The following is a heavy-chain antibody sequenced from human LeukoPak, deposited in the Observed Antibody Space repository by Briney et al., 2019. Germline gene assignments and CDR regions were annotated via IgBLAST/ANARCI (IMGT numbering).Heavy chain of an antibody. D-gene: IGHD6-6*01. CDR1: GFTLDDYA. CDR2: ISWDSGSI. J-gene: IGHJ5*02. V-gene: IGHV3-9*01. CDR3: ARVGTSYNWCDP. Sequence: SLRLSCAASGFTLDDYAMHWVRQAPGKGLEWVSCISWDSGSIGYADSVKGRFTIYRDNAKSSLYLQMNSRRGEAAAVYYCARVGTSYNWCDPWGQGTLVTVSS.